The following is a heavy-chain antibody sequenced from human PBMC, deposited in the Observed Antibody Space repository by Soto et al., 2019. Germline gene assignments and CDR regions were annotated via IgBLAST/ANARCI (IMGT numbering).Heavy chain of an antibody. CDR1: GYTLSTFW. CDR3: ARLRDSAGPPGY. V-gene: IGHV5-51*01. D-gene: IGHD3-10*01. CDR2: IYPGDSDT. Sequence: GESLKISCKGSGYTLSTFWIGWVRQMPGKGLEWMGIIYPGDSDTRYSPSFQGQVTISADKSISTAYLQWSSLKASDTAMYYCARLRDSAGPPGYWGQGTLVTVSS. J-gene: IGHJ4*02.